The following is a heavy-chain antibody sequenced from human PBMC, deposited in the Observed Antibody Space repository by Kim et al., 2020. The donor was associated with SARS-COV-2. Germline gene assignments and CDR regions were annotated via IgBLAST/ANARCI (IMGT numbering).Heavy chain of an antibody. CDR1: GFTVSSNY. V-gene: IGHV3-66*01. CDR3: ARDLVVRGADI. Sequence: GGSLRLSCAASGFTVSSNYMSWVRLAPGKGLEWVSVIYSGGSTFYADSVKGRFTISRDNSTNTLYLQMNSLRAEDTAVYYCARDLVVRGADIWGQGTMVTVSS. D-gene: IGHD3-10*01. CDR2: IYSGGST. J-gene: IGHJ3*02.